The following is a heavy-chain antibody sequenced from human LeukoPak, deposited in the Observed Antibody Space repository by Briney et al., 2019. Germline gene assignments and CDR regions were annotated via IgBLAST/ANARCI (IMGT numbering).Heavy chain of an antibody. CDR3: ARVYYDSSGYYAVDY. V-gene: IGHV1-18*01. D-gene: IGHD3-22*01. CDR2: ISAYNGNT. J-gene: IGHJ4*02. CDR1: GYTFTSYG. Sequence: ASVKVSCKASGYTFTSYGISWVRQASGQGLEWMGWISAYNGNTNYAQKLQGRVTMTTDTSTSTAYMELRSLRSDDTAVYYCARVYYDSSGYYAVDYWGQGTLVTVSS.